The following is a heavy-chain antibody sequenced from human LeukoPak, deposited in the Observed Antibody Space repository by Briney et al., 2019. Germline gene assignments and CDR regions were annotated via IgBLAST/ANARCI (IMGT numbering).Heavy chain of an antibody. CDR3: ARADLQLEPRPYYYMDV. CDR1: GYTFTGYY. D-gene: IGHD1-1*01. V-gene: IGHV1-2*02. CDR2: INPNSGGT. Sequence: ASVKVSCKASGYTFTGYYMHWVRQAPGQELEWMGWINPNSGGTNYAQKFQGRVTMTRDTSISTAYMELNRLRSDDTAVYYCARADLQLEPRPYYYMDVWGKGTTVTVSS. J-gene: IGHJ6*03.